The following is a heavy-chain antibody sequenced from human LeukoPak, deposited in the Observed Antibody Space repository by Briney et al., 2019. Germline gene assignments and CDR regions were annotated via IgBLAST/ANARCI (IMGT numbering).Heavy chain of an antibody. D-gene: IGHD5-12*01. CDR3: ARDGGGYD. V-gene: IGHV1-2*02. J-gene: IGHJ4*02. CDR1: GYTFIGYY. Sequence: GASVKVSCKASGYTFIGYYMHWVRQAPGQRLEWMGWINPNSGGTNYAQEFQGRVTMTRDTSISTAYMALSRLTSDDTAVYYCARDGGGYDWGQGTLVTVSS. CDR2: INPNSGGT.